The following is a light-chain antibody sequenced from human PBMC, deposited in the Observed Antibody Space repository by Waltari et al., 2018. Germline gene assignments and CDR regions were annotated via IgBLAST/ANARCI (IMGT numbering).Light chain of an antibody. Sequence: QSALTQPPAASGTPGQRLIISCSGSGSNIGTNFVYWYQQFPGTAPKLLIYRSDRRASGVPDRFSGSKSGSSASLAISGLQSEDESLYYCAAWDDSLSAVVFGGGTQVTVL. CDR3: AAWDDSLSAVV. J-gene: IGLJ7*01. V-gene: IGLV1-47*01. CDR2: RSD. CDR1: GSNIGTNF.